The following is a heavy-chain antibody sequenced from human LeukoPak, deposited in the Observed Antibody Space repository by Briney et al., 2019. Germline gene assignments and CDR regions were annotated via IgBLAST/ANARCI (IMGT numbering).Heavy chain of an antibody. Sequence: SETLSLTCAVCGGSFSGYYWSWIRQPPGKGREWIGEINHSGSTSYNPSLKGQITISVDTSKNQFSLKLNSVTAADTAVYYCARGYDYVWGSYRSPRAFDIWGQGTMVTVSS. J-gene: IGHJ3*02. CDR3: ARGYDYVWGSYRSPRAFDI. CDR1: GGSFSGYY. D-gene: IGHD3-16*02. CDR2: INHSGST. V-gene: IGHV4-34*01.